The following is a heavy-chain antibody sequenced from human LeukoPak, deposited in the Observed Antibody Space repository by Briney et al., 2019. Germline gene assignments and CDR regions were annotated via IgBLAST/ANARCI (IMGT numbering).Heavy chain of an antibody. V-gene: IGHV3-11*04. CDR2: ISSSGSTI. J-gene: IGHJ4*02. CDR3: ASGITMVREIDY. Sequence: GGSLRLSCAASGFTFSDYYMSWIRQAPGKGLEWVSYISSSGSTIYYADSVKGRSTISRDNAKNSLYLQMNSLRAEDTAVYYCASGITMVREIDYWGQGTLVTVSS. CDR1: GFTFSDYY. D-gene: IGHD3-10*01.